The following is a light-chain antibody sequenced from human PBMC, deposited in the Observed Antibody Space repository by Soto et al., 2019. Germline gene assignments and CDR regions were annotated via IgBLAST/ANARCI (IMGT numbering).Light chain of an antibody. Sequence: DIQMTQSPSSLSASVGDRVTITCRASQTMSTYLNWYQQRPGKAPNLLIYASSSLQSGVPPRFSGGGSGTDFTLTISSLQPEDFATYYCQQTYSIPITFGQGTRLEIK. CDR3: QQTYSIPIT. V-gene: IGKV1-39*01. J-gene: IGKJ5*01. CDR1: QTMSTY. CDR2: ASS.